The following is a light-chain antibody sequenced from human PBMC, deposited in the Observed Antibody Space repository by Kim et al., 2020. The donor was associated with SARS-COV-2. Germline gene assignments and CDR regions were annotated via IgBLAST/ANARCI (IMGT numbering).Light chain of an antibody. CDR1: KLDDKY. CDR2: QGA. V-gene: IGLV3-1*01. Sequence: SSELTQPPSVSVSPGQTASITCSGDKLDDKYVGWYQQKPGQSPVLIIYQGAKRPSGIPERFSGSNSGNTATLTISGTQAMDEADYYCQAWDSGIAGVFGGGTQLTVL. J-gene: IGLJ2*01. CDR3: QAWDSGIAGV.